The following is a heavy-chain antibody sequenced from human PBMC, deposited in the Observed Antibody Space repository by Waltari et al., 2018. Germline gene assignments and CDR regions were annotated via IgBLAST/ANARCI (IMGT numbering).Heavy chain of an antibody. CDR3: ARERPGLTYYYVPRSRGAFDI. CDR1: GGSISSGDYY. Sequence: QVQLQESGPGLVKPSQTLSLTCTVSGGSISSGDYYWSWIRQPPGKGLEWIGYIYYSGSTYYNPSLKGRVTISVDTSKNQFALKLSSVTAADTAVYYCARERPGLTYYYVPRSRGAFDIWGQGTMVTVSS. CDR2: IYYSGST. V-gene: IGHV4-30-4*08. D-gene: IGHD3-10*02. J-gene: IGHJ3*02.